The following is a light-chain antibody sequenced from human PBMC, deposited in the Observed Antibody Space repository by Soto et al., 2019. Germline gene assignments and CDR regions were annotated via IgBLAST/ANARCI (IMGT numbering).Light chain of an antibody. V-gene: IGKV3-20*01. CDR3: QQYGSSPLLT. Sequence: EIVLTQSPGPLSLSPGERATLSCRASQSVSSSYLAWYQQKPGQAPRLLLYGASSRATGIPDRFSGSGSGTDFTLTISRLEPEEFAVDYCQQYGSSPLLTFGGGTKVEIK. CDR1: QSVSSSY. CDR2: GAS. J-gene: IGKJ4*01.